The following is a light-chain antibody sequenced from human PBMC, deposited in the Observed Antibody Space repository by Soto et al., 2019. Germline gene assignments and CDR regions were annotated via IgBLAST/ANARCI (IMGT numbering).Light chain of an antibody. Sequence: ENVLTQSPGTLSLSPGERATLSCRASQSVSSSYLAWYQQKPGQAPRLLIYGASSRATGIPDRFSGSGSGTDFTLTISRLEPEDFAVYYCQQYGSSPYMYTFGQGTKLEIK. CDR3: QQYGSSPYMYT. CDR2: GAS. CDR1: QSVSSSY. J-gene: IGKJ2*01. V-gene: IGKV3-20*01.